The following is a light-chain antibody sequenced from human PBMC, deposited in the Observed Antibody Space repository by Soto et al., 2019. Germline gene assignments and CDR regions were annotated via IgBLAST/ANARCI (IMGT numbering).Light chain of an antibody. J-gene: IGKJ1*01. CDR2: GAS. Sequence: EIVLTQSPGTLSLSPGERATLSCRASQSVSSNYLAWYQQKPGQAPRLLIYGASSRATGIPDRFSGSGSGTDFTLTINRLEPEDFAVYYCQQYDSSPTTFGQGTKVEIK. V-gene: IGKV3-20*01. CDR1: QSVSSNY. CDR3: QQYDSSPTT.